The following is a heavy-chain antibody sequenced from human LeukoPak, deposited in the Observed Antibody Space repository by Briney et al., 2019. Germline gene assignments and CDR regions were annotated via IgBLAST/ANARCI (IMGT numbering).Heavy chain of an antibody. V-gene: IGHV4-4*09. CDR3: ARRRSGGRDFDY. CDR1: GGSISSSY. CDR2: IYTSGST. Sequence: SAPLSLTCAFSGGSISSSYWSWIRQPPGKGLEWIGYIYTSGSTNYNPSLKSRVTISVDTSKNQFSLNLSSVTAADTAAYYCARRRSGGRDFDYWGQGTLVAVSS. J-gene: IGHJ4*02. D-gene: IGHD2-15*01.